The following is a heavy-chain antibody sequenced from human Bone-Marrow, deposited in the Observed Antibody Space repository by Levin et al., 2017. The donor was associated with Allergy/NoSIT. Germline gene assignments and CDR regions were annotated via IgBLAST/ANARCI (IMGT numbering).Heavy chain of an antibody. CDR1: GFTFSSYA. CDR2: ISGSGGST. J-gene: IGHJ4*02. D-gene: IGHD2-15*01. Sequence: GGSLRLSCAASGFTFSSYAMSWVRQAPGKGLEWVSAISGSGGSTYYADSVKGRFTISRDNSKNTLYLQMNSLRAEDTAVYYCAKGYCSGGSCYSLLDYWGQGTLVTVSS. V-gene: IGHV3-23*01. CDR3: AKGYCSGGSCYSLLDY.